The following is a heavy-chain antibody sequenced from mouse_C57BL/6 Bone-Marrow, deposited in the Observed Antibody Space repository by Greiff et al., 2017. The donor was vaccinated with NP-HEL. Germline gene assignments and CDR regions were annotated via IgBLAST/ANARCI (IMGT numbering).Heavy chain of an antibody. D-gene: IGHD1-1*01. CDR3: VRDYYGSSWFAY. CDR1: GFSFNTYA. V-gene: IGHV10-1*01. CDR2: IRSKSNNYAT. J-gene: IGHJ3*01. Sequence: EEQGVEAGGGLVQPKGSLKLSCAASGFSFNTYAMNWVRQAPGKGLEWVARIRSKSNNYATYYADSVKDRFTISRDDSESMLYLQMNNLKTEDTAMYYCVRDYYGSSWFAYWGQGTLVTVSA.